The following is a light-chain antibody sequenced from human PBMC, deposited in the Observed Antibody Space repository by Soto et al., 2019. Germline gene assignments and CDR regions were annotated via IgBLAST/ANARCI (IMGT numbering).Light chain of an antibody. V-gene: IGKV2-28*01. J-gene: IGKJ1*01. CDR1: QSLLHSNGYKY. Sequence: EIVMTQSPLSLPGTPGEQASISCRSSQSLLHSNGYKYLDWYLQKPGQSPQLLIYLGSNRSSGVPDRFSGSGSGTDFTLKISRVQAEDVGVYYCMQALQTTRTFCQGTKVDIK. CDR3: MQALQTTRT. CDR2: LGS.